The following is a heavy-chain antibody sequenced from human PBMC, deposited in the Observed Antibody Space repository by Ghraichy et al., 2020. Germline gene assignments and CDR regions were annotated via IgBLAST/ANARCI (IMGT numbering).Heavy chain of an antibody. CDR2: ISPSGGNT. D-gene: IGHD1-20*01. Sequence: GGSLRLSCAASGFNFSTYAMNWVRQAPGMGLEWVSSISPSGGNTYYADSVTGRFTVSRDNTKNTVFLQVYTLRVEDTAKYFCARGGLPGERLRAYPFDYWGQGALVTVSS. V-gene: IGHV3-23*01. CDR1: GFNFSTYA. CDR3: ARGGLPGERLRAYPFDY. J-gene: IGHJ4*02.